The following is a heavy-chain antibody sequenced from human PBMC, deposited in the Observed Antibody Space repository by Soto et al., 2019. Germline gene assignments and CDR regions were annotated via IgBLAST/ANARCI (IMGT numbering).Heavy chain of an antibody. CDR1: GYTFTSYA. V-gene: IGHV1-3*01. D-gene: IGHD3-16*01. CDR3: ARDCHDHRCEQGGPFDY. CDR2: INAGNGNT. Sequence: GASVKVSCKASGYTFTSYAMHWVRQAPGQRLEWMGWINAGNGNTKYSQKFQGRVTITRDTSASTAYMELSSLRSEDTAVYYCARDCHDHRCEQGGPFDYWGQGTLVTVPQ. J-gene: IGHJ4*02.